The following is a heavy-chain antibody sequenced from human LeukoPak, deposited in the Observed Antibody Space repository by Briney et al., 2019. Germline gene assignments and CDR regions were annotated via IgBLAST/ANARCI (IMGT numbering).Heavy chain of an antibody. CDR3: AKHYMGSSYNHGLDC. V-gene: IGHV4-59*08. CDR2: IYYSGST. J-gene: IGHJ4*02. Sequence: SETLSLTCTVSGDSISSYYCSWIRQPPGKGLEWIGYIYYSGSTSYNPSLKSRVTISVDTSKNQFSLKLSSVTAADTAVYYCAKHYMGSSYNHGLDCWGQGTLVTVSS. D-gene: IGHD3-10*01. CDR1: GDSISSYY.